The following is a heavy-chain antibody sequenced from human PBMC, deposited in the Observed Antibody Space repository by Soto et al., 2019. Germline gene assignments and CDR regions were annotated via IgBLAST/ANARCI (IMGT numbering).Heavy chain of an antibody. CDR2: IYPGDSDT. CDR3: ARRGVRRVRIAEAGTHFDI. Sequence: PGESLKLSCKGSGYSFTSYWIGWVRQMPGKGLEWTGIIYPGDSDTRYSPSFQGQVTISADKSISTAYLQWSSLKASDTAMYYCARRGVRRVRIAEAGTHFDIWGEGSMVTVSS. J-gene: IGHJ3*02. CDR1: GYSFTSYW. D-gene: IGHD6-13*01. V-gene: IGHV5-51*01.